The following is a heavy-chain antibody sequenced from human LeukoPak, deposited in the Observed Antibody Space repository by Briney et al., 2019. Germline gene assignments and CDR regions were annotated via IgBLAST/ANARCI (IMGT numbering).Heavy chain of an antibody. J-gene: IGHJ4*02. V-gene: IGHV2-5*02. CDR3: AHSCGGGNSAYFDY. Sequence: SGPTLVNPTQTLTLTCTFSGFSRSTSGVGVGWIRQPPGKALEWLAVIYWDDDERYSPSLKSRLTITKDTSKNQVVLTMTNMDPVDTATYYCAHSCGGGNSAYFDYWGQGTLVTVSS. D-gene: IGHD4-23*01. CDR1: GFSRSTSGVG. CDR2: IYWDDDE.